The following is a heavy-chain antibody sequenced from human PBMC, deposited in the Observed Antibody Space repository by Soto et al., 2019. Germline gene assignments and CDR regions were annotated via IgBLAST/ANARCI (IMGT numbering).Heavy chain of an antibody. CDR1: GFTFSSYS. CDR3: ARDRIAARPGFDP. J-gene: IGHJ5*02. D-gene: IGHD6-25*01. CDR2: ISSSSSYI. V-gene: IGHV3-21*01. Sequence: GGSLRLSCAASGFTFSSYSMNWVRQAPGKGLEWVSSISSSSSYIYYADSVKGRFTISRDNAKNSLYLQMNSLRAEDTAVYYCARDRIAARPGFDPWGQGTLVTVSS.